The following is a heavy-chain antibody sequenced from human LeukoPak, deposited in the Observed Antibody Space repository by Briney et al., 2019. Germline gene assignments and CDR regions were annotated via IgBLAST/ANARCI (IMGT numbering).Heavy chain of an antibody. CDR2: INPSGGST. J-gene: IGHJ4*02. D-gene: IGHD3-3*01. V-gene: IGHV1-46*01. Sequence: GASVKVSCKASGYTFTSSYMHWVRQAPGQGLEWMGIINPSGGSTSYAQKFQGRVTMTRDTSTSTVYMELSSLRSEDTAVYYCARAPYSFGVVTPFGYWGQGTLVTVSS. CDR1: GYTFTSSY. CDR3: ARAPYSFGVVTPFGY.